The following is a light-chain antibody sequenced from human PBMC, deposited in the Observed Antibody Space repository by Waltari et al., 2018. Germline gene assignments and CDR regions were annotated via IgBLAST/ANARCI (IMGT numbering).Light chain of an antibody. Sequence: EIVLTQSPGTLPLSPGERATLSCRASQSVSSSYLAWYQQKLGQAPRLLIYGASSRATGIPDRFSGSGSGTDFTLTISRLEPEDFAVYYCQQYGSSPWTFGQGTKVEIK. V-gene: IGKV3-20*01. J-gene: IGKJ1*01. CDR1: QSVSSSY. CDR2: GAS. CDR3: QQYGSSPWT.